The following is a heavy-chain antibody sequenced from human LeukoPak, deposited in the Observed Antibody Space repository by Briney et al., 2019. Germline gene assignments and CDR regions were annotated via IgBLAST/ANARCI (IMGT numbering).Heavy chain of an antibody. Sequence: GGSLRLSCAASGFTFSSYGMHWVRQAPGKGLEWVAVISYDGSNKYYADSVKGRFTISRDNSKNTLYLQMNSLRAEDTAVYYCAKSIHDAFDIWGQGTMVTVSS. J-gene: IGHJ3*02. CDR1: GFTFSSYG. V-gene: IGHV3-30*18. CDR3: AKSIHDAFDI. CDR2: ISYDGSNK.